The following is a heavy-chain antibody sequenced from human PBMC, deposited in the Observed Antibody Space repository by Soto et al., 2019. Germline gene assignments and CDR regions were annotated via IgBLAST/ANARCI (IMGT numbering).Heavy chain of an antibody. V-gene: IGHV3-9*01. Sequence: SLRLSCAASGFTFDEYAMHWVRQGPGKGLEWVSGIQWNSDVLGYADSVKGRFTISRDNTKKFLFLQMNNLRNEDTALYYCKKPLDGASREIDSWGQGTLVTVSS. J-gene: IGHJ4*02. CDR1: GFTFDEYA. CDR3: KKPLDGASREIDS. D-gene: IGHD2-8*01. CDR2: IQWNSDVL.